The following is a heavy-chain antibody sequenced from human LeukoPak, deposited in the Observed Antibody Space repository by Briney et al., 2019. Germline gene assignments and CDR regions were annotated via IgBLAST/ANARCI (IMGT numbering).Heavy chain of an antibody. Sequence: SETLSLTCTVSGDSNTSRNYLWGWIRQPPGKGLEYIASIYYSGKTYHNPSLKSRVSISLDMSKSQFSLMLTSATAADTAIYYCARDSWDYIAMDVWGPGTTVTVSS. D-gene: IGHD1-7*01. J-gene: IGHJ6*02. V-gene: IGHV4-39*07. CDR3: ARDSWDYIAMDV. CDR1: GDSNTSRNYL. CDR2: IYYSGKT.